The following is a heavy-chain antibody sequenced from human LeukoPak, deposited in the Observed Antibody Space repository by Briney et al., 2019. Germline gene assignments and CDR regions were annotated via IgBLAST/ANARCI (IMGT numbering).Heavy chain of an antibody. Sequence: ASVKVSCKASGYTFTSHHINWVRQAAGQGLEWMGWMNPDTATTAPAQKFQARVTMTWDTSISTAYMELGSPRSEDTAVYYCARGRPTNLGGIYWGQGTLVTVSS. CDR3: ARGRPTNLGGIY. V-gene: IGHV1-8*01. CDR1: GYTFTSHH. D-gene: IGHD7-27*01. CDR2: MNPDTATT. J-gene: IGHJ4*02.